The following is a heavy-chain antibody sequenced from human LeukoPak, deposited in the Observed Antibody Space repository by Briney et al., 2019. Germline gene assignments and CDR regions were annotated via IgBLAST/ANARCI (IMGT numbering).Heavy chain of an antibody. Sequence: SETLSLTCTVSGYSISSGYYWGWIRQPPGKGLEWIGSIYHSGSTYYNPSLKSRVTISVDTSKNQFSLKLSSVTAADTAVYYCASLGSGYHFDYWGQGTLVTVSS. D-gene: IGHD5-12*01. J-gene: IGHJ4*02. CDR3: ASLGSGYHFDY. CDR2: IYHSGST. CDR1: GYSISSGYY. V-gene: IGHV4-38-2*02.